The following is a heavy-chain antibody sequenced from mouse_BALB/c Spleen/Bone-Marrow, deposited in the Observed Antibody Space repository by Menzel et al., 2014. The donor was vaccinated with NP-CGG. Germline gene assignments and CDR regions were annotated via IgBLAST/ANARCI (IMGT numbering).Heavy chain of an antibody. J-gene: IGHJ3*01. CDR2: IYPGDGST. D-gene: IGHD3-2*01. Sequence: QVQLKDSGPELVKPGALVKISCKASGYTLTSYDINWVKQRPGQGLEWIGWIYPGDGSTKYNEKFKGKATLTADKSSSTAYMQLSSLTSENSAVYFCARSGDSSGYGFAYWGQGTLVTVSA. CDR3: ARSGDSSGYGFAY. V-gene: IGHV1S56*01. CDR1: GYTLTSYD.